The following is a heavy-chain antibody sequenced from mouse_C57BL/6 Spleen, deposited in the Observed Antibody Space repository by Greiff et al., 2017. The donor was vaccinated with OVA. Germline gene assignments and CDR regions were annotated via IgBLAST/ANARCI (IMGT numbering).Heavy chain of an antibody. Sequence: VQLQQSGPGLVQPSQSLSITCTVSGFSLTSYGVHWVRQSPGKGLEWLGVIWSGGSTDYNAAFISRLSISKDNSKSQVFFKMNSLQADDTAIYYCARGTVVATEGYYAMDYWGQGTSVTVSS. CDR1: GFSLTSYG. V-gene: IGHV2-2*01. D-gene: IGHD1-1*01. J-gene: IGHJ4*01. CDR2: IWSGGST. CDR3: ARGTVVATEGYYAMDY.